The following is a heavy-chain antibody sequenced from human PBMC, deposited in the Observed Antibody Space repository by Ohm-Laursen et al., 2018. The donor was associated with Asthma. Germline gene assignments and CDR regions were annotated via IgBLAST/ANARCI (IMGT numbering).Heavy chain of an antibody. CDR3: ARMERISMVRGVIIHHHYAMDV. J-gene: IGHJ6*02. Sequence: TQTLTLTCSFSGFSLSTRGMCVSWIRQPPGKALEWLALIDWDDDKYYSTSLKTRLTISKDTSKNQVVLTMTSMGPVDTATYYCARMERISMVRGVIIHHHYAMDVWGQGTTVTVSS. CDR1: GFSLSTRGMC. D-gene: IGHD3-10*01. V-gene: IGHV2-70*01. CDR2: IDWDDDK.